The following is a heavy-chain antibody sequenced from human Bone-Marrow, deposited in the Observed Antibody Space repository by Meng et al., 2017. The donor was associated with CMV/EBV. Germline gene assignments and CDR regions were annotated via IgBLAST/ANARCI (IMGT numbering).Heavy chain of an antibody. CDR2: ISYDGSNK. CDR3: AKDLLPRSMVRGVYFDY. J-gene: IGHJ4*02. V-gene: IGHV3-30-3*01. Sequence: GESLKISCAASGFTFSSYAMHWVRQAPGKGLEWVAVISYDGSNKYYADSVKGRFTISRDNSKNTLYLQMNSLRTEDTALYYCAKDLLPRSMVRGVYFDYWGQGTLVTVSS. D-gene: IGHD3-10*01. CDR1: GFTFSSYA.